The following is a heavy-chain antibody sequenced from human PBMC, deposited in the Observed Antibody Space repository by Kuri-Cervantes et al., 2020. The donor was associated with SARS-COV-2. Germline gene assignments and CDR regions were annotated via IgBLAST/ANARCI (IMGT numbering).Heavy chain of an antibody. CDR2: INHSGST. J-gene: IGHJ4*02. CDR3: AKSGLYTSNWNLFDH. D-gene: IGHD6-13*01. V-gene: IGHV4-34*01. Sequence: SETLSLTCTVSGDSISGYYWSWIRQPPGKGLEWIGEINHSGSTNYNPSLKSRVTISVDTSKNQFSLKLSSVTAADTALYYCAKSGLYTSNWNLFDHWGQGTLVTVSS. CDR1: GDSISGYY.